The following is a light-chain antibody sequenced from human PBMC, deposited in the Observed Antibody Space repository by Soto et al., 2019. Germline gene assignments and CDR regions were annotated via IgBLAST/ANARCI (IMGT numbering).Light chain of an antibody. CDR3: AAWDDSLNGPL. CDR1: SSNIGTNY. V-gene: IGLV1-47*02. Sequence: QSVLTQPPSASGTPGQRVTISCSGSSSNIGTNYVYWYKQLPGTAPKLLIYCNDQRPSGVPDRLSGSKSGTSASLAISGLRSEDEADYYCAAWDDSLNGPLFGGGTKLTVL. CDR2: CND. J-gene: IGLJ3*02.